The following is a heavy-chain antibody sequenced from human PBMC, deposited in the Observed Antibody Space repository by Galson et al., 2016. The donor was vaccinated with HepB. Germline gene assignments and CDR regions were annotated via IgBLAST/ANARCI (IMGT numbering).Heavy chain of an antibody. CDR2: SYGDGST. CDR3: ARLYFGSGGAVDY. CDR1: GLTFSSYW. J-gene: IGHJ4*02. D-gene: IGHD3-10*01. V-gene: IGHV3-53*01. Sequence: SLRLSCAASGLTFSSYWMNWVRQAPGKGLEWLSVSYGDGSTYYAESVRGRFTISRDNSKNTLYLQMNSLRAEDTAVYYCARLYFGSGGAVDYWGQGTLVTVSS.